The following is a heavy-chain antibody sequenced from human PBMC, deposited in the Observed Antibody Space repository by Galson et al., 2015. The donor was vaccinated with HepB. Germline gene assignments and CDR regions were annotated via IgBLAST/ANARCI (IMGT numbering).Heavy chain of an antibody. V-gene: IGHV5-51*01. CDR3: ARGALKHGVETYYFDY. J-gene: IGHJ4*02. D-gene: IGHD3-10*01. CDR1: GYSFTSYW. CDR2: IYPDDSDT. Sequence: QSGAEVKKPGESLKISCKGSGYSFTSYWIGWVRQMPGKGLEWMGIIYPDDSDTRYSPSFQGQVTISADKSISTAYLQWSSLKASDTAMYYCARGALKHGVETYYFDYWGQGTLVTVSS.